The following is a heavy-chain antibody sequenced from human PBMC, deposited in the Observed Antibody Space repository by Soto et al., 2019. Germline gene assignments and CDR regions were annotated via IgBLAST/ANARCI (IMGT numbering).Heavy chain of an antibody. CDR3: QIVWSGYPNPMDY. CDR1: GGTFSSYA. V-gene: IGHV1-69*13. D-gene: IGHD3-3*01. Sequence: SVTVSCMASGGTFSSYAISWVRQAPGQGLEWMGGIIPIFGTANYAQKFQGRVTITADESKSTAYMELSSLRSEDTAVYYCQIVWSGYPNPMDYWGQGTLVTVSS. J-gene: IGHJ4*02. CDR2: IIPIFGTA.